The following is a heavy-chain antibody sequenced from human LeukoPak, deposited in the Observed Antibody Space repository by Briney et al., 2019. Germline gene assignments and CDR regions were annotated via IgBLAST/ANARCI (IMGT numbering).Heavy chain of an antibody. J-gene: IGHJ5*02. Sequence: ASVKVSCKASGYTFTGYYIHWVRQAPGQGLEWMGWINPNSGGTNYAQKLQGRVTMTTDTSTSTAYMELRSLRSDDTAVYYCARDNHSGSWSWFDPWGQGTLVSVSA. CDR1: GYTFTGYY. V-gene: IGHV1-2*02. CDR3: ARDNHSGSWSWFDP. CDR2: INPNSGGT. D-gene: IGHD6-13*01.